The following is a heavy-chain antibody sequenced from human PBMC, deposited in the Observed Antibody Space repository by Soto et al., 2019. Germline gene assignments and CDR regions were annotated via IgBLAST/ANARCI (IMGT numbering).Heavy chain of an antibody. D-gene: IGHD4-4*01. Sequence: QVQLQESGPGLVKPSGTLSVTCAVSGGSISSSNWWTWVRQPPGKGLEWIGEIYHSGTTNYNPSLKSRVVISGDRSRNHLSLTLSSVTAADTAVYYCAIPATSDFYYWGQGILVTVSS. CDR1: GGSISSSNW. CDR3: AIPATSDFYY. CDR2: IYHSGTT. V-gene: IGHV4-4*02. J-gene: IGHJ4*02.